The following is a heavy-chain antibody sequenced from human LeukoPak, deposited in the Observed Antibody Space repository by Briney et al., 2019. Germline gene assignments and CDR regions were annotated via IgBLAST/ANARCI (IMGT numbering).Heavy chain of an antibody. Sequence: GSLRLSCAASGFTFSSYSMNWVRQAPGKGLERIGYIYYSGSAYYNPSLKSRVDISFDTSKNQFSLRMTSVTAADSAIYFCARIRISSTSQNYFDPWGQGTLVTVSS. CDR3: ARIRISSTSQNYFDP. CDR1: GFTFSSYS. CDR2: IYYSGSA. J-gene: IGHJ5*02. V-gene: IGHV4-59*12. D-gene: IGHD2-2*01.